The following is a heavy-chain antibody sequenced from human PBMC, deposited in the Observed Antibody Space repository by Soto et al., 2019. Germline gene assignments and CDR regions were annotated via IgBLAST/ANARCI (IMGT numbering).Heavy chain of an antibody. CDR3: ARTLGGYYYDSSGLDY. CDR1: GFTFSSYA. CDR2: ISYDGSNK. J-gene: IGHJ4*02. D-gene: IGHD3-22*01. V-gene: IGHV3-30-3*01. Sequence: GGSLRLSCAASGFTFSSYAMHWVRQAPGKGLKWVAVISYDGSNKYYADSVKGRFTISRDNSKNTLYLQMNSLRAEDTAVYYCARTLGGYYYDSSGLDYWGQGTLVTVSS.